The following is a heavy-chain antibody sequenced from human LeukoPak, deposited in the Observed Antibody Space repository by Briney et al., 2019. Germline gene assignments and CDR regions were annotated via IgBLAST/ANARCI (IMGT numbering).Heavy chain of an antibody. CDR1: GFTFDDYA. CDR2: ISWNSGSI. CDR3: AKSRGFMTTDAFDI. V-gene: IGHV3-9*01. D-gene: IGHD3-10*01. J-gene: IGHJ3*02. Sequence: TGGSLRLSCAASGFTFDDYAMPWVRQAPGKGLEWVSGISWNSGSIGYADSVKGRFTISRDNAKNSLYLQMNSLRAEDTALYYCAKSRGFMTTDAFDIWGQGTMVTVSS.